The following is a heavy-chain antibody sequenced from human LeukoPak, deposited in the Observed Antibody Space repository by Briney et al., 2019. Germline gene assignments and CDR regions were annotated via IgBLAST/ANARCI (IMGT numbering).Heavy chain of an antibody. D-gene: IGHD1-26*01. CDR1: GGSFSGYY. Sequence: SETLSLTCAVYGGSFSGYYWSWIRQPPGKGLEWIGEINHSGSTNYNPSLKSRVTISVDTSKNQFSLKLSSVTAAGTAVYYCARIGSYSAFDIWGQGTMVTVSS. J-gene: IGHJ3*02. CDR3: ARIGSYSAFDI. CDR2: INHSGST. V-gene: IGHV4-34*01.